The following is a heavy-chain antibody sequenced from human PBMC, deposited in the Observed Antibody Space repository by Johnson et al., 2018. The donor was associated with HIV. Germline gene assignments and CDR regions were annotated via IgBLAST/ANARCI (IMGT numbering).Heavy chain of an antibody. CDR2: ISYDGSNK. V-gene: IGHV3-30*04. CDR3: ASASGELDDAFDI. CDR1: GFTFNTYA. Sequence: QVQLVESGGGVVQPGRSLRLSCAASGFTFNTYAMHWVRQAPGTGLEWVAVISYDGSNKYYADSVKGRFTISRDNSKNTLYLQMNSLRAEDTAVYYCASASGELDDAFDIWGQGTMVTVSS. D-gene: IGHD1-26*01. J-gene: IGHJ3*02.